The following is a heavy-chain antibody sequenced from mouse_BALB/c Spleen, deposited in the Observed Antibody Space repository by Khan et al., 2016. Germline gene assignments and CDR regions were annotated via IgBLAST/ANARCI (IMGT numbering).Heavy chain of an antibody. J-gene: IGHJ3*01. CDR1: GYTFTDYS. CDR3: ASKGGYYALFAY. CDR2: INTETGEP. V-gene: IGHV9-2-1*01. D-gene: IGHD2-3*01. Sequence: QIQLVQSGPELKKPGETVKISCKASGYTFTDYSMHWVKQAPGKGLKWMGWINTETGEPTYADDFKGRFAFSLETSASTAYLQINNLKNEDTATYCCASKGGYYALFAYWGQGTLVTVSA.